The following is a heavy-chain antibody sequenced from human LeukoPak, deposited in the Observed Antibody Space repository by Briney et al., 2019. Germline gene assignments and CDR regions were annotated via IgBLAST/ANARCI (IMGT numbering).Heavy chain of an antibody. J-gene: IGHJ5*02. CDR2: IYHSGST. Sequence: SQTLSLTCAVSGGSISSGGYSWSWIRQPPGKGLEWIGYIYHSGSTYYNPSRKSRVTISVDTSKNQFSLKLSSVTAADTAVYYCARATLITIFGVVIPNWFDPWGQGTLVTVSS. CDR3: ARATLITIFGVVIPNWFDP. D-gene: IGHD3-3*01. V-gene: IGHV4-30-2*01. CDR1: GGSISSGGYS.